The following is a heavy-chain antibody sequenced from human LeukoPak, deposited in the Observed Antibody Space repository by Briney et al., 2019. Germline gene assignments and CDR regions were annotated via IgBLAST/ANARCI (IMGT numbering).Heavy chain of an antibody. Sequence: ASVKVSCKASGYTFTGYYMHRVRQAPGQGLEWMGWINPNSGGTNYAQKFQGRVTMTRDTSISTAYMELSRLRSDDTAVYYCARDQPRRGSFDSWGQGTLVTVSS. CDR3: ARDQPRRGSFDS. V-gene: IGHV1-2*02. J-gene: IGHJ4*02. CDR1: GYTFTGYY. CDR2: INPNSGGT. D-gene: IGHD3-10*01.